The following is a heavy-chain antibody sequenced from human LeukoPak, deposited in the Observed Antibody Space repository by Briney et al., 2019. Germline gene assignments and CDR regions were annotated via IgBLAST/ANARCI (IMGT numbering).Heavy chain of an antibody. D-gene: IGHD3-3*01. CDR1: GGSISSGSYY. J-gene: IGHJ5*02. CDR2: IYTSGST. CDR3: ARDETTIFGVVTGWFDP. V-gene: IGHV4-61*02. Sequence: PSQTLSLTCTVSGGSISSGSYYWSWIRQPAGKGLEWIGRIYTSGSTNYNPSLKSRVTISVDTSKNQFSLKLSSVTAADTAVYYCARDETTIFGVVTGWFDPWGQGTLVTVSS.